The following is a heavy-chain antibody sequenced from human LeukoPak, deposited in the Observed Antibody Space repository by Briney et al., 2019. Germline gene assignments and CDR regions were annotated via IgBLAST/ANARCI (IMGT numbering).Heavy chain of an antibody. CDR2: ISGSGGST. J-gene: IGHJ4*02. CDR1: GFTFSSYA. Sequence: GGSLRLSCAASGFTFSSYAMSWVPQAPGRGREWVSVISGSGGSTYYADSVKGRFTISRDNSKNTLYLQMDSLRAEDTAVYHCANRYGSSWFYFDYWGQGTLVTVSS. V-gene: IGHV3-23*01. CDR3: ANRYGSSWFYFDY. D-gene: IGHD2-15*01.